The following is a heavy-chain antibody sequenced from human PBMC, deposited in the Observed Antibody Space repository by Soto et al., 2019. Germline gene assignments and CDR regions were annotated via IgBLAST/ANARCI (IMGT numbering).Heavy chain of an antibody. CDR2: IYYSGST. CDR1: GGSISSSSYY. V-gene: IGHV4-39*01. CDR3: ARHAAAGSGQPGFFDY. Sequence: PSETLSLTCTVSGGSISSSSYYWGWIRHPPGKGLEWIGSIYYSGSTYYNPSLKSRVTISVDTSKNQFSLKLSSVTAADTAVYYCARHAAAGSGQPGFFDYWGQGTLVTVSS. J-gene: IGHJ4*02. D-gene: IGHD3-3*01.